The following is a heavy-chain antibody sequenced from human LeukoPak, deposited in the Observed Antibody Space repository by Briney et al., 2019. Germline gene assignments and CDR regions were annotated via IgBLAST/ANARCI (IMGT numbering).Heavy chain of an antibody. D-gene: IGHD2-2*01. V-gene: IGHV3-30*01. CDR2: ISSDESHK. CDR1: GFTLSTYS. J-gene: IGHJ5*02. CDR3: AKTGYQLLLGSWLGP. Sequence: PGGSLRLSCAASGFTLSTYSMHWVRQAPGKGLEWVALISSDESHKYYADSVKGRFTISRDNSKNTVYLQMNSLRAEDTAVYYCAKTGYQLLLGSWLGPWGQGTLVTVAS.